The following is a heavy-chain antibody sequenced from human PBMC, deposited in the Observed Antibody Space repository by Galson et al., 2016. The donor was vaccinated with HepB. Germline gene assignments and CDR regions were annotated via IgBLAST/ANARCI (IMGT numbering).Heavy chain of an antibody. D-gene: IGHD3-22*01. CDR2: IYPGDFDI. CDR3: ARDFYDGSCHYMDY. CDR1: GYTFDSYW. Sequence: QSGAEVKKPGESLKISCRGSGYTFDSYWIGWVRQMPGKGLEWMAIIYPGDFDIRYSPSFRGQVTISVDQSISTAYLQMNSLKTEDTAVYYCARDFYDGSCHYMDYWGRGTLVTVSS. J-gene: IGHJ4*02. V-gene: IGHV5-51*01.